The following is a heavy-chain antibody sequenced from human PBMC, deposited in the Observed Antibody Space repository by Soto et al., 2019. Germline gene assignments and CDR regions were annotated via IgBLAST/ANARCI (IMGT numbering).Heavy chain of an antibody. V-gene: IGHV3-30*18. CDR1: GFTFSNYG. J-gene: IGHJ3*02. CDR3: AKDLGSASYPFDSFDI. Sequence: PGRSLRLSCAASGFTFSNYGMHWVRQAPGKGLEWVAVISYDGSNKYYADSVKGRFTISRDNSKNTLYLQMNSLRAEDTAVYYCAKDLGSASYPFDSFDIWRQGTM. D-gene: IGHD1-26*01. CDR2: ISYDGSNK.